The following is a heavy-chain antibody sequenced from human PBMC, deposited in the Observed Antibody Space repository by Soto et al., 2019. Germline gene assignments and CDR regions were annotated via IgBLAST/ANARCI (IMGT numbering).Heavy chain of an antibody. D-gene: IGHD5-12*01. J-gene: IGHJ4*02. V-gene: IGHV4-34*01. CDR3: ARGQEGVVATH. CDR1: GGSLSGYY. Sequence: QVQLQQWGAGLLKPSETLSLNCAVNGGSLSGYYWSWIRQPPGKGLEWIGEIKDGGRTNYSPSLKSRATISSDTSNNQFSLRPYSVTAADTGVYYCARGQEGVVATHWDQGTLVTVSS. CDR2: IKDGGRT.